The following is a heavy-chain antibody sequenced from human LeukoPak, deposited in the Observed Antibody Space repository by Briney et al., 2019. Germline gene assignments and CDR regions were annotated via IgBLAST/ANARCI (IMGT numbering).Heavy chain of an antibody. CDR1: GGSISSYY. CDR2: IYYSGST. V-gene: IGHV4-59*01. CDR3: ARADTRAVPHFDY. D-gene: IGHD2-15*01. J-gene: IGHJ4*02. Sequence: KSSETLSLTCTASGGSISSYYWSWIRQPPGKGLEWIGYIYYSGSTNYNPSLKSRVTISVDTSKNQFSLKLSSVTAADTAVYYCARADTRAVPHFDYWGQGTLVTVSS.